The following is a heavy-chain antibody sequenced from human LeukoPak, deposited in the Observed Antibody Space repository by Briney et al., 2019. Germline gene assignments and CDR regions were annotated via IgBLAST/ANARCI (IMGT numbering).Heavy chain of an antibody. CDR1: GYTFTSYA. CDR2: INAGNGNA. CDR3: ASIDYGDY. Sequence: ASVKVSCKASGYTFTSYAMHWVRQAPGQRLEWMGWINAGNGNAKYLQKFQGRVTFTRDTSASTAYMELSSLRSEDTAVYYCASIDYGDYWGQGTLVPVSS. D-gene: IGHD2-15*01. J-gene: IGHJ4*02. V-gene: IGHV1-3*01.